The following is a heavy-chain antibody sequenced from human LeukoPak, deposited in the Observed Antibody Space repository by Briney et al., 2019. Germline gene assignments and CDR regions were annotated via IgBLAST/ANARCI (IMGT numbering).Heavy chain of an antibody. CDR2: IYYSGGS. J-gene: IGHJ4*02. Sequence: PSETLSLTCTVSGDSVRSYYWSRIRQSPGKGLEWIGYIYYSGGSKYSPSLKSRVSVSVDTSQNQVSLTLTSVTAADTAVYYCASGGERGFSYGFETWGQGTLVTVSS. D-gene: IGHD5-18*01. CDR3: ASGGERGFSYGFET. CDR1: GDSVRSYY. V-gene: IGHV4-59*02.